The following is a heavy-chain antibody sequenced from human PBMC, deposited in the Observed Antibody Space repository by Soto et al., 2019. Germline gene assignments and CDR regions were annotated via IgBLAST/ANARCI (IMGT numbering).Heavy chain of an antibody. D-gene: IGHD5-18*01. CDR2: INHSGST. J-gene: IGHJ6*02. CDR1: GGSFSGYY. CDR3: ARGRRGFGYSYGWGDYYGMDV. Sequence: LSETLSLTCAVYGGSFSGYYWSWIRQPPGEGLEWIGEINHSGSTNYNPSLKSRVTISVDTSKNQFSLKLSSVTAADTAVYYCARGRRGFGYSYGWGDYYGMDVWGQGTTVTVSS. V-gene: IGHV4-34*01.